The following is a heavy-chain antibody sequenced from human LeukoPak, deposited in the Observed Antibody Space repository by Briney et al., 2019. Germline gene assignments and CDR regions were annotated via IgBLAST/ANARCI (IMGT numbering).Heavy chain of an antibody. D-gene: IGHD6-19*01. J-gene: IGHJ4*02. V-gene: IGHV3-23*01. CDR1: GFTFSSYA. Sequence: GFLRLSCAASGFTFSSYAMSWVRQAPGKGLEWVSAISGSGGSTYYADSVKGRFTISRDNSKNTLYLQMSSLRAEDTAVYYCAKDEVPYSSGWYYFDYWGQGTLVTVSS. CDR3: AKDEVPYSSGWYYFDY. CDR2: ISGSGGST.